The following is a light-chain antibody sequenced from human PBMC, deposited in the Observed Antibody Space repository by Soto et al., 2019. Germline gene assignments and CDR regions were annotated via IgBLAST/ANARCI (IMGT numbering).Light chain of an antibody. Sequence: QSVLTQPASVSGSPGQSITISCTGTSSDIGSYNLVSWYQQHPGKAPKLVIYDGNNRPSGVSDRFSASKSGNTASLTISGLQAEAEAYYYCCSYAGTSPSVFGGGTKLTVL. V-gene: IGLV2-23*01. CDR1: SSDIGSYNL. CDR2: DGN. J-gene: IGLJ3*02. CDR3: CSYAGTSPSV.